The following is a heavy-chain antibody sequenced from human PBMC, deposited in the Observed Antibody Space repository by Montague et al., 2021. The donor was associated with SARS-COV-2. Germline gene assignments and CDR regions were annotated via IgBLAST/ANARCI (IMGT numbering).Heavy chain of an antibody. Sequence: SETLSLTCAVYSGSFSSYYWTWIRQSPGKGLEWIGEINHTGSATSNPSLKGRATLSIATSKNQFSLKLQSVTPADTAVYYCARGQVTISGVLIFIPAAGHLDVWGQGTSVTVSS. J-gene: IGHJ3*01. CDR1: SGSFSSYY. V-gene: IGHV4-34*01. D-gene: IGHD3-3*01. CDR3: ARGQVTISGVLIFIPAAGHLDV. CDR2: INHTGSA.